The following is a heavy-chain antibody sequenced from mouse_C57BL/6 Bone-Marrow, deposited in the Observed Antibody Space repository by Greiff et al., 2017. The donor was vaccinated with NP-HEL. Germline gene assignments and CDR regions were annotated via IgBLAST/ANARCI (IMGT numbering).Heavy chain of an antibody. CDR1: GYTFTSYG. J-gene: IGHJ3*01. D-gene: IGHD2-3*01. CDR3: ARGRWFPPFAY. Sequence: VKLQESGAELARPGASVKLSCNASGYTFTSYGISWVKQRTGQGLEWIGEIYPRSGNTYYNEKFKGKATLTADKSSSTAYMELRSLTSEDSAVYFCARGRWFPPFAYWGQGTLVTVSA. V-gene: IGHV1-81*01. CDR2: IYPRSGNT.